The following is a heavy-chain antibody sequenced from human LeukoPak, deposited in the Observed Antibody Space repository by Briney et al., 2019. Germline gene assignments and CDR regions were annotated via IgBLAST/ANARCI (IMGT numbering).Heavy chain of an antibody. CDR3: ARGESSRWSSPVSTTHFYSTMDV. CDR1: GYTFTDYY. D-gene: IGHD6-13*01. Sequence: ASVKVSCKASGYTFTDYYIHWVRQAPGQGLEWMGGIIPIFGTANFAQKFQGRVTITADESTSTAYMELSSLRSEDTAVYYCARGESSRWSSPVSTTHFYSTMDVWGQGTTVTVSS. CDR2: IIPIFGTA. V-gene: IGHV1-69*13. J-gene: IGHJ6*02.